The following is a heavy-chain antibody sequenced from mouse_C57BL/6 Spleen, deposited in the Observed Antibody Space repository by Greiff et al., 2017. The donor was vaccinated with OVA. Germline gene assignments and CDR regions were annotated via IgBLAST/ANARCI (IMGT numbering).Heavy chain of an antibody. CDR2: IYPGDGDT. V-gene: IGHV1-80*01. Sequence: VQLQQSGAELVKPGASVKISCKASGYAFSSYWKNWVKQRPGKGLEWIGQIYPGDGDTNYNGKFKGKATLTADKSSSTAYMQLSSLTSEDSAVYFCARDDYDLYAMDYWGQGTSVTVSS. CDR1: GYAFSSYW. D-gene: IGHD2-4*01. J-gene: IGHJ4*01. CDR3: ARDDYDLYAMDY.